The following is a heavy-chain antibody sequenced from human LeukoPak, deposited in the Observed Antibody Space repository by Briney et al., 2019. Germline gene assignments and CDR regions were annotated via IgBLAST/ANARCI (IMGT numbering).Heavy chain of an antibody. CDR3: VRGPSITGRNEFDY. CDR1: GGSISSSY. V-gene: IGHV4-59*01. J-gene: IGHJ4*02. D-gene: IGHD1-1*01. CDR2: IYYNGNT. Sequence: PSETLSLTCTVSGGSISSSYWSWIRQPPRKGLEWIGYIYYNGNTKYHPSLESRVAISLDTSNNRFSLSLSSVTAADTAFYFCVRGPSITGRNEFDYWGQGTLVTVSS.